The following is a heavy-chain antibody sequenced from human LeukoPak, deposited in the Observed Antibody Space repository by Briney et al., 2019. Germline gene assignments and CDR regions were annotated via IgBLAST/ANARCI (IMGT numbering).Heavy chain of an antibody. Sequence: SEKVSCKASGYTLTAYYIYWVRQAPGQGLEWMGRINPNSGGTDYAQNFQGRVTMTRDTSISTDYMELSRLRSDDTAVYYCARGYCSGGACYLVENYLDPWGQGTLVTVSS. CDR3: ARGYCSGGACYLVENYLDP. J-gene: IGHJ5*02. D-gene: IGHD2-15*01. CDR2: INPNSGGT. CDR1: GYTLTAYY. V-gene: IGHV1-2*06.